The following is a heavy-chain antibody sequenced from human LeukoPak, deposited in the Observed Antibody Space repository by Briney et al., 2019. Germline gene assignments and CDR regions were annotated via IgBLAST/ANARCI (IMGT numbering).Heavy chain of an antibody. CDR2: ISGTGGST. Sequence: GGTLRLSCAASGFTFNHYGLSWVRQAPGKGLEWVSSISGTGGSTYYAESVKGRFTISRDNSKNTLFLQMNSLRAEDTAVYYCAKDERRGGPDDYWGQGTLVTVSS. CDR1: GFTFNHYG. J-gene: IGHJ4*02. V-gene: IGHV3-23*01. CDR3: AKDERRGGPDDY. D-gene: IGHD1-1*01.